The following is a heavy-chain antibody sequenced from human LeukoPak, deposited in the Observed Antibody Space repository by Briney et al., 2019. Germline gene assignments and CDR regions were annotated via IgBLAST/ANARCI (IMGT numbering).Heavy chain of an antibody. CDR3: AKDHSIAARRSAFDV. CDR2: IRFDGTEK. CDR1: GFTFSSSG. J-gene: IGHJ3*01. D-gene: IGHD6-6*01. V-gene: IGHV3-30*02. Sequence: GGSLRLSCAASGFTFSSSGMHWVRQAPGKGLEWITFIRFDGTEKTYADSVKGRFTISRDISQNTLYLQMNSLRPEDTALYYCAKDHSIAARRSAFDVWGQGTMVTISS.